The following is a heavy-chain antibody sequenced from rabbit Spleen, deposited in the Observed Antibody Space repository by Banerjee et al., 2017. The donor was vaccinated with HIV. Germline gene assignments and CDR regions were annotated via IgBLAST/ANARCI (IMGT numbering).Heavy chain of an antibody. CDR1: GFDFDANA. CDR2: IDPIFHIT. CDR3: VREVAARFNL. V-gene: IGHV1S47*01. D-gene: IGHD4-1*01. Sequence: QEHLEESGGGLVQPEGSLTLTCKASGFDFDANAICWVRQAPGKGLEWIGYIDPIFHITTYANWVNGRFTISSHNAQNTLYLQLNSLTVADTATYFCVREVAARFNLWGQGTLVTVS. J-gene: IGHJ4*01.